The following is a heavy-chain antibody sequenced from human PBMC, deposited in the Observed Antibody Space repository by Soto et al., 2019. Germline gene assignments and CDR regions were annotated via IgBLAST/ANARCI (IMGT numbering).Heavy chain of an antibody. CDR2: IYYSGST. CDR1: GGSISSGGYY. D-gene: IGHD3-16*01. J-gene: IGHJ3*02. V-gene: IGHV4-31*03. Sequence: SETLSLTCTVSGGSISSGGYYWSWVRQHPGKGLEWIGYIYYSGSTYYNPSLKSRVTISVDTSKNQFSLKLSSVTAADTAVYYCARALPYDYIWGSFTLGGFDIWGQGTMVTVSS. CDR3: ARALPYDYIWGSFTLGGFDI.